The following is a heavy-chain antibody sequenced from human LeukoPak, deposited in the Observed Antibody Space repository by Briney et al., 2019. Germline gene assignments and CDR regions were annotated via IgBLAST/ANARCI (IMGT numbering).Heavy chain of an antibody. CDR1: EFIFSNYA. J-gene: IGHJ5*02. D-gene: IGHD3-9*01. Sequence: GGSLRLSCAASEFIFSNYAMSWVRQTPGKGLEWVSSITTAGGTYYADAVTGRFTISRDNSKNTLYLQMNSLRAEDTALYYCAKLPTGYPNWFDLWGQGTLVTVSS. CDR3: AKLPTGYPNWFDL. CDR2: ITTAGGT. V-gene: IGHV3-23*01.